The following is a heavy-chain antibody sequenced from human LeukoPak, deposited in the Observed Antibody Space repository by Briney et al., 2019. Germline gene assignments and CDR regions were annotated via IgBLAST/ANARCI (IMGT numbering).Heavy chain of an antibody. CDR2: ISYDGNNK. CDR1: GFTFSSYA. V-gene: IGHV3-30-3*01. CDR3: ARDPPQYSSGWYPLLDY. Sequence: PGGSLRLSCAASGFTFSSYAMHWVRQAPGKGLEWVAVISYDGNNKYYADSVKGRFTISRDNSKNTLYLQMNSLRAEDTAVYYCARDPPQYSSGWYPLLDYWGQGTLVTVPS. D-gene: IGHD6-19*01. J-gene: IGHJ4*02.